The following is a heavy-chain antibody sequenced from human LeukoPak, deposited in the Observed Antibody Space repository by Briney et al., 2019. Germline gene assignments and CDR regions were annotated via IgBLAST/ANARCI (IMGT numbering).Heavy chain of an antibody. CDR3: ASRKKGMATAGFDY. Sequence: GESLKISCKASGSISTTYWIGWVRQMPGKGLEWMGIIYPGDSDTRYSPSFQGHVTISADSSSSTAYLQWSSLKTSDTAIYYCASRKKGMATAGFDYWGQGTLVTVSS. J-gene: IGHJ4*02. D-gene: IGHD5-24*01. V-gene: IGHV5-51*01. CDR1: GSISTTYW. CDR2: IYPGDSDT.